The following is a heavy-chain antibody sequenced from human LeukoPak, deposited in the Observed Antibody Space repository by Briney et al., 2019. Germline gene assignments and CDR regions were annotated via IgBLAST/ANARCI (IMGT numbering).Heavy chain of an antibody. J-gene: IGHJ4*02. CDR2: ISAYNGNT. Sequence: ASVKVSCKASGYTFISYDISWVRQAPGQGLEWMGWISAYNGNTNYAQKLQGRVTMTTDTSTSTAYMELRSLRSDDTAVYYCARDRSATAMVTGDYWGQGTLVTVSS. V-gene: IGHV1-18*01. D-gene: IGHD5-18*01. CDR1: GYTFISYD. CDR3: ARDRSATAMVTGDY.